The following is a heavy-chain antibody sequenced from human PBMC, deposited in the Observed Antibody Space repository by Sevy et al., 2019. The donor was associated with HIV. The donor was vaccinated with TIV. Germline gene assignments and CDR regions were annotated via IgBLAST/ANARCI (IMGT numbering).Heavy chain of an antibody. CDR1: GFAFSDYA. D-gene: IGHD2-15*01. CDR2: ISYARDNK. Sequence: GRSLRLSCAASGFAFSDYAMHWVRQAPGKGLQWVAAISYARDNKYFADSVKGRFTVSKDNSKNTLYLEMNSLRAEDTAVYYCAKSHADCSGGTCYSADYYYDMDVWGRGASVTVSS. V-gene: IGHV3-30*18. CDR3: AKSHADCSGGTCYSADYYYDMDV. J-gene: IGHJ6*02.